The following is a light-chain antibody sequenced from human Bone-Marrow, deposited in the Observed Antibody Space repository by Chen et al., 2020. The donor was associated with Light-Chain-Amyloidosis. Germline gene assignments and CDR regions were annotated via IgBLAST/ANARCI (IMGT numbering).Light chain of an antibody. CDR3: SACDSSLSAPV. CDR1: SNNVGNQG. V-gene: IGLV10-54*04. CDR2: RNN. J-gene: IGLJ3*02. Sequence: QAGLTQPPSVSKGLRQTATLTCTGNSNNVGNQGAAWLQQHQGHPPKLLSYRNNNLPSGISERFSASRSGNTASLTITGLQPEDEADYYCSACDSSLSAPVFGGGTKLTVL.